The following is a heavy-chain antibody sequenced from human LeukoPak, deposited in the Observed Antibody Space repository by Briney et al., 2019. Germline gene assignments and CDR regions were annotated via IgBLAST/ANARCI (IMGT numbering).Heavy chain of an antibody. CDR1: GFSISDHF. V-gene: IGHV3-74*01. J-gene: IGHJ4*02. D-gene: IGHD6-13*01. Sequence: GGSLRLSCAASGFSISDHFMSWVRQAPGKAPEWVSRINSDGSSRNYADSVKGRFTISRDNAKNTLYLQMNSLRAEDTAVYYCASASSHRIAAGGDYWGQGTLVTVSS. CDR3: ASASSHRIAAGGDY. CDR2: INSDGSSR.